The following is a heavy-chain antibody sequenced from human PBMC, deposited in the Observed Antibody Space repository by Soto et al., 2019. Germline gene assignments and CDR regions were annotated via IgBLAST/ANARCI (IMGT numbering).Heavy chain of an antibody. D-gene: IGHD6-6*01. CDR3: ARDGQQLVEYTYYYYYMDV. CDR1: GFTFSSYS. V-gene: IGHV3-21*01. J-gene: IGHJ6*03. Sequence: GGSLRLSCAASGFTFSSYSMNWVRQAPGKGLEWVSSISSSSSYIYYADSVKGRFTISRDNAKNSLYLQMNSLRAEDTAVYYCARDGQQLVEYTYYYYYMDVWGKGTTVTVSS. CDR2: ISSSSSYI.